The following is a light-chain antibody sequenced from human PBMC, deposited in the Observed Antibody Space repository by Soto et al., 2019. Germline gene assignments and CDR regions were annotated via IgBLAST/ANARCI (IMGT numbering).Light chain of an antibody. Sequence: DIQMTHSPSTLSASVGDRVTITFRASQSISSWLAWYQQKPGKAPKLLIFDASSLECGAPSRFSVRRSGTHINLTIHGMQPDDFATYYCQQYDNYKPLTFGGGTKVDIK. CDR3: QQYDNYKPLT. V-gene: IGKV1-5*01. J-gene: IGKJ4*01. CDR2: DAS. CDR1: QSISSW.